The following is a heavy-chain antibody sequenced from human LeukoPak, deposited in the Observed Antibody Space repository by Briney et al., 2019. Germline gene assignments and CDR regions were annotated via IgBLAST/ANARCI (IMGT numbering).Heavy chain of an antibody. CDR1: GWSFNDYY. CDR3: ARGQVPAARGYNWFDP. V-gene: IGHV4-34*01. CDR2: INARGDT. D-gene: IGHD2-2*01. Sequence: SETLSLTCAVYGWSFNDYYWNWIRQPPGKGLEWIGEINARGDTNYNPSLKSRVTISVDTSKKQFSQRLTSMIAADTALYYCARGQVPAARGYNWFDPWGQGTLVTVSS. J-gene: IGHJ5*02.